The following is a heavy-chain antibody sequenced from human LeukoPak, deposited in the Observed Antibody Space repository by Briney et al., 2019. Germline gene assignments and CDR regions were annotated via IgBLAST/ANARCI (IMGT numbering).Heavy chain of an antibody. J-gene: IGHJ4*02. D-gene: IGHD6-19*01. CDR3: ARDWAGPFDY. Sequence: GGSLRLSCAASGFTFSSYWMSWVRQAPGKGLEWVANIKQDGSEKYYVDSVKGRFTISRDNAENSLYLQMNSLRAEDTAVYHCARDWAGPFDYWGQGTLVTVFS. CDR1: GFTFSSYW. V-gene: IGHV3-7*05. CDR2: IKQDGSEK.